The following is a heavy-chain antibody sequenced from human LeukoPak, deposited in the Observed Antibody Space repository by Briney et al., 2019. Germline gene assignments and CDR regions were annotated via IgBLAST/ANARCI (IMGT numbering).Heavy chain of an antibody. CDR1: GGTTDDYG. D-gene: IGHD6-13*01. CDR2: INWDGTNT. J-gene: IGHJ4*02. Sequence: GGSLRLSCAASGGTTDDYGMSWVRQAPGKGLEWVSGINWDGTNTYYAESVKGRFTISRDSAEKSLYLQMNSLRDDDTAFYYCVKDVSSNWYSFDYWGQGVLVTVSS. CDR3: VKDVSSNWYSFDY. V-gene: IGHV3-20*04.